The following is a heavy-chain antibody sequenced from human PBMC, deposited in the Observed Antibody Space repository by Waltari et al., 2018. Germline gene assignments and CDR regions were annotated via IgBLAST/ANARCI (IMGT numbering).Heavy chain of an antibody. CDR3: ARLPLPQLRYFDWFPDWFDP. V-gene: IGHV4-34*01. J-gene: IGHJ5*02. D-gene: IGHD3-9*01. CDR2: INHRGST. CDR1: GGSFSGYY. Sequence: QVQLQQWGAGLLKPSETLSLTCAVYGGSFSGYYWSWIRQPPGKGLEWIGEINHRGSTNYNPSLKSRVTISVDTSKNQFSLKLSSVTAADTAVYYCARLPLPQLRYFDWFPDWFDPWGQGTLVTVSS.